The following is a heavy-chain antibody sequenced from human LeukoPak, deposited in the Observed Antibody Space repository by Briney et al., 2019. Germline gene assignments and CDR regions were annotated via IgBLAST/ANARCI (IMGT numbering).Heavy chain of an antibody. V-gene: IGHV3-66*02. J-gene: IGHJ4*02. CDR3: ASARIAAAGYFDY. D-gene: IGHD6-13*01. Sequence: PGGSLRLSCAASGFTVSSNYMSWVRQAPGKGLEWVSVIYSGGSTYYADSVKGRFTISRDNSKNTLYLQMNSLRAEDTAVYYCASARIAAAGYFDYWGQGTLVTVSS. CDR1: GFTVSSNY. CDR2: IYSGGST.